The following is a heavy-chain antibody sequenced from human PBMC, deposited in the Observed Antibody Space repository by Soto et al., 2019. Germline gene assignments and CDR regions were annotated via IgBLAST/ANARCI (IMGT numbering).Heavy chain of an antibody. J-gene: IGHJ4*02. CDR1: GGSISSYY. CDR2: IYYSGST. Sequence: SETLSLTCTVSGGSISSYYWSWIRQPPGKGLEWIGYIYYSGSTNYNPSLKSRVTISVDTSKNQFSLKLSSVTAADTAVYYCARGNPGYSYGYDSPNFDYWGQGTLVTAPQ. D-gene: IGHD5-18*01. V-gene: IGHV4-59*01. CDR3: ARGNPGYSYGYDSPNFDY.